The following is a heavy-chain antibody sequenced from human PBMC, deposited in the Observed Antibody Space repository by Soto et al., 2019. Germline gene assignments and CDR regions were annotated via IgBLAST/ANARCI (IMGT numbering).Heavy chain of an antibody. Sequence: PSETLSLTCTVSGGSISSYYWSWIRQPPGKGLEWIGYIYYSGSINYNPSLKSRVTISLDTSKNQFSLRLSSVTAADTAVYYCARHGGTPYYYDICCSYLGGLGTFYIWGQGTMVPVSS. CDR1: GGSISSYY. CDR3: ARHGGTPYYYDICCSYLGGLGTFYI. V-gene: IGHV4-59*08. D-gene: IGHD3-22*01. CDR2: IYYSGSI. J-gene: IGHJ3*02.